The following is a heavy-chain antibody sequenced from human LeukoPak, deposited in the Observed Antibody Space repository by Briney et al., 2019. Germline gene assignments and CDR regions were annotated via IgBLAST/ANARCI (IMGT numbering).Heavy chain of an antibody. J-gene: IGHJ4*02. CDR2: IYDSGST. Sequence: PSETLSLTCKVSGGSISSYYWSWIRQPPGKGLEWIGYIYDSGSTIYNPSLKSRVTISVDTSKSQFSLNLNSVTAADTAVYYCAISASSGSYYVTHFDFWGQGNLVTVSS. CDR1: GGSISSYY. V-gene: IGHV4-59*01. D-gene: IGHD3-10*01. CDR3: AISASSGSYYVTHFDF.